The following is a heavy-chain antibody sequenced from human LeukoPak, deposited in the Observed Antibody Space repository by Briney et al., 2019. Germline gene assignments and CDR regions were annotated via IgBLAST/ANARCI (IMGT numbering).Heavy chain of an antibody. D-gene: IGHD3-3*01. J-gene: IGHJ3*02. CDR3: ARKRGVGVDTNAFDM. CDR1: GYTFTKFY. V-gene: IGHV1-2*02. Sequence: GASVKVSRKASGYTFTKFYIHWVRQAPGQGLEWMGWINANNDGSVYAQKFQGRVTMTRDTSINTAYMELSRLRSDDTAVYYCARKRGVGVDTNAFDMWGQGTMVTVSS. CDR2: INANNDGS.